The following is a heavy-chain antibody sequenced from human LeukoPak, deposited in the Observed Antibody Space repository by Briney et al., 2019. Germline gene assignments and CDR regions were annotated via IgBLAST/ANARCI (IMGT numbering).Heavy chain of an antibody. J-gene: IGHJ4*02. CDR3: ARGRKVAGNYYFDY. D-gene: IGHD6-19*01. CDR1: GYTFTNYD. CDR2: ISAYNGNT. V-gene: IGHV1-18*01. Sequence: ASVKVSCKASGYTFTNYDINWVRQAPGQGPEWMGWISAYNGNTDFAQKLQGRVTMTTDTSTTTVYMEVRSLTSDDSAMYFCARGRKVAGNYYFDYWGQGTLVTVSS.